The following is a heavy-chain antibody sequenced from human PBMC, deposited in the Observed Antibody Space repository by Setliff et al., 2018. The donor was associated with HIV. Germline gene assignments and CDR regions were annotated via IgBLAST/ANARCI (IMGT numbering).Heavy chain of an antibody. CDR3: AILRGYSYGYFFDY. J-gene: IGHJ4*02. CDR1: GGSISSSTYY. CDR2: IYQSGST. V-gene: IGHV4-39*07. D-gene: IGHD5-18*01. Sequence: SETLSLTCTVSGGSISSSTYYWGWIRQPPGKGLEWIASIYQSGSTYYNPSLKSRVIISIDTSKNQSSLKLSSVTAADTAVYYCAILRGYSYGYFFDYWGQGMLVTVSS.